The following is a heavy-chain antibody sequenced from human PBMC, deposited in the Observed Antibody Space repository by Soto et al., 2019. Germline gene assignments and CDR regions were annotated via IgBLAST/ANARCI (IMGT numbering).Heavy chain of an antibody. CDR1: GGTFSSYT. J-gene: IGHJ6*03. CDR2: IIPILGIA. CDR3: ASRITDCYYYMDV. V-gene: IGHV1-69*02. Sequence: QVQLVQSGAEVKKPGSSVKVSCTASGGTFSSYTISWVRQAPGQGLEWMGRIIPILGIAYYAQKFQGRVTITADKSTITAYMELSSLRSEDTAVYYCASRITDCYYYMDVWGKGTTVTVSS. D-gene: IGHD3-10*01.